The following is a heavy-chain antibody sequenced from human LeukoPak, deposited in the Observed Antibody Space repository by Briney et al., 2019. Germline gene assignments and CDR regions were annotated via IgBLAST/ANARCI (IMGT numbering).Heavy chain of an antibody. V-gene: IGHV4-39*07. CDR2: IYDSGST. CDR3: ARDLLNEGNHLDY. D-gene: IGHD4-23*01. J-gene: IGHJ4*02. CDR1: GGSIRSSYYY. Sequence: SETLSLTCTVSGGSIRSSYYYWGWIRQPPGKGLEWIGSIYDSGSTYYNPSLKSRVTISVDTSKNQFSLKLSSVTAADTAVYYCARDLLNEGNHLDYWGQGTLVTVSS.